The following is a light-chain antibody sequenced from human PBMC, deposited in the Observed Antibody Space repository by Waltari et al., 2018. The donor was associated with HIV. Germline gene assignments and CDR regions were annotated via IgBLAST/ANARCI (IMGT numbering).Light chain of an antibody. Sequence: QSVLTQPPSVSGAPGQRVTISCTGSNSNLGSTYDVHWYQLLPGKAPKLLIYANNNRPPGVPDRFSGSTSGASASLASTGLQAEDEADYSCQSYDSRLGAWVFGGGTKVTVL. J-gene: IGLJ3*02. CDR2: ANN. CDR1: NSNLGSTYD. V-gene: IGLV1-40*01. CDR3: QSYDSRLGAWV.